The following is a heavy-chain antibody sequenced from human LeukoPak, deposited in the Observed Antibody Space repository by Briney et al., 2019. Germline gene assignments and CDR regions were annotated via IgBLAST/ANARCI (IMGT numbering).Heavy chain of an antibody. CDR2: INSDGSST. J-gene: IGHJ3*02. CDR3: AREGYNGSDAFDI. V-gene: IGHV3-74*01. Sequence: GGSLRLSCAASGFTFSSYWMHWVRQAPGKGLVWVSRINSDGSSTSYADSVKGRFTISRDNAKNTLYLQMNSLRAEDTAVYYCAREGYNGSDAFDIWGQGTMVTVSS. CDR1: GFTFSSYW. D-gene: IGHD3-10*01.